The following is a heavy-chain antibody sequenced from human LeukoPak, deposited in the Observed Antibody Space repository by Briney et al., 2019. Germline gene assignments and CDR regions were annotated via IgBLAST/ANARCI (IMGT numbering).Heavy chain of an antibody. CDR1: GFTFSSYE. D-gene: IGHD3-10*01. CDR2: ISSRGTTI. V-gene: IGHV3-48*03. J-gene: IGHJ3*02. Sequence: GGSLRLSCAASGFTFSSYEMNWARQAPGKGLEWVSYISSRGTTIYYADTVKGRFTISRDNAKNSLYLQMNSLRADDTAVYYCAREGDGDAFDIWGQGTMVTVSS. CDR3: AREGDGDAFDI.